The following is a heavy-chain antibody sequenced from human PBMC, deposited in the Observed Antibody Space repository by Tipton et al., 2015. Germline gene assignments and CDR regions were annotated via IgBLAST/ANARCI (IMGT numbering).Heavy chain of an antibody. V-gene: IGHV4-31*01. CDR2: TSHSGGT. Sequence: TLSLTCTVSGVSIGSGGYYWSWVRQRPEKGLEWIGYTSHSGGTFYNPSLRSPFAISLDTSQNQFSLEVRSVTAADTAVYYCARVSYLNGRAFDIWGPGTLVTVSS. CDR1: GVSIGSGGYY. CDR3: ARVSYLNGRAFDI. J-gene: IGHJ3*02. D-gene: IGHD3-16*02.